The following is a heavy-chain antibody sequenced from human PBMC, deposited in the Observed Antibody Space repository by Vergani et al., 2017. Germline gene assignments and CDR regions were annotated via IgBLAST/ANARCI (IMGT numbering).Heavy chain of an antibody. J-gene: IGHJ4*02. V-gene: IGHV3-33*01. D-gene: IGHD1-1*01. CDR2: IWHDGGNK. CDR1: GFTVTNYA. Sequence: QVQLVESGGGVVQPGRSLRLSCVMSGFTVTNYAIFWVRQAPGKGLVWVSVIWHDGGNKHFADSVAGRFAISRDDSKKTVYLEMTNLRAEDTALYYCVRDRYEGTSPYNGRLLGHWGQGTRVTVSS. CDR3: VRDRYEGTSPYNGRLLGH.